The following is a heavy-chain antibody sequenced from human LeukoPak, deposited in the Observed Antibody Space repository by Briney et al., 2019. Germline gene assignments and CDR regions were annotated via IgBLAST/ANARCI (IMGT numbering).Heavy chain of an antibody. CDR3: ARRNYDILTGYSFQH. J-gene: IGHJ1*01. D-gene: IGHD3-9*01. V-gene: IGHV5-51*01. CDR2: IYPGDSDT. CDR1: GYSFTSYW. Sequence: GESLKISCKGSGYSFTSYWIGWVRQMPGKGLEWMGIIYPGDSDTRYSPSFQGQVTISADKSISTAYLQWSSLKASDTAMYYCARRNYDILTGYSFQHWGQGTLVTVSS.